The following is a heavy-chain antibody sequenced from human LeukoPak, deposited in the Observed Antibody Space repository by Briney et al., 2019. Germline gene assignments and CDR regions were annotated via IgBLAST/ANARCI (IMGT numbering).Heavy chain of an antibody. CDR3: ARADCSSTSCYTQEAFDI. CDR1: GFTVSSNE. V-gene: IGHV3-21*01. CDR2: ISSSSSYI. Sequence: GGSLRLSCAASGFTVSSNEMSWVRQAPGKGLEWVSSISSSSSYIYYADSVKGRFTISRDNAKNSLYLQMNSLRAEDTAVYYCARADCSSTSCYTQEAFDIWGQGTMVTVSS. J-gene: IGHJ3*02. D-gene: IGHD2-2*02.